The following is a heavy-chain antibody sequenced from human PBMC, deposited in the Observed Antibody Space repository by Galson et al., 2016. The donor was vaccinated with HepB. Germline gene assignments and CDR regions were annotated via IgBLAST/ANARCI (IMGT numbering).Heavy chain of an antibody. CDR1: GFTFGDYA. D-gene: IGHD2-2*01. CDR3: TRARVPAARYYYYGMDA. V-gene: IGHV3-49*04. Sequence: SLRLSCAASGFTFGDYAMSWVRQAPGKGLEWVGFIRSKAYGGTTEYAASVKGRFTISRDDSKSIAYLQMNSLKTEDTAVYYCTRARVPAARYYYYGMDAWGQGTTVTVSS. CDR2: IRSKAYGGTT. J-gene: IGHJ6*02.